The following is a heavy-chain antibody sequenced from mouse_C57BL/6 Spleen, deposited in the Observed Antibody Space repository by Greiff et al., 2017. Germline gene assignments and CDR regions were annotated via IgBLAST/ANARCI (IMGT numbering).Heavy chain of an antibody. D-gene: IGHD1-1*02. Sequence: VQVVESGAELVKPGASVKISCKASGYAFSSYWMNWVKQRPGQGLEWIGRIHPSDSDTNYNQKFKGKDTLTVDKSASTAYMQLSSLTSEDSAVYYCAIDLWEAYWGQGTLVTVSA. CDR1: GYAFSSYW. J-gene: IGHJ3*01. CDR3: AIDLWEAY. CDR2: IHPSDSDT. V-gene: IGHV1-74*01.